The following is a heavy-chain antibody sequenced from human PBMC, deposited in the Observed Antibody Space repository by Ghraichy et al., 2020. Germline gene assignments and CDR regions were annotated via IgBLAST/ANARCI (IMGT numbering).Heavy chain of an antibody. D-gene: IGHD5/OR15-5a*01. CDR1: GFTFSTYA. Sequence: GGSLRLSCAASGFTFSTYAMTWVRQAPGKGLEWVSATSGGGGSTYYADSVKGRFTISSDNSNNTLYLQMDSLRAEDTAVYSCAKVVSWRYFDLWGRGTLVTVSS. CDR3: AKVVSWRYFDL. CDR2: TSGGGGST. V-gene: IGHV3-23*01. J-gene: IGHJ2*01.